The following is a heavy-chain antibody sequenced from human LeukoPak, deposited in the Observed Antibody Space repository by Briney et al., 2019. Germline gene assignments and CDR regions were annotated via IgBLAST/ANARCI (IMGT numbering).Heavy chain of an antibody. J-gene: IGHJ3*02. CDR1: VGTFSSYA. D-gene: IGHD5-18*01. CDR2: IIPIFGTA. V-gene: IGHV1-69*01. CDR3: AREKSFAYSYGQFWFAFDM. Sequence: ASVKVSCKASVGTFSSYAISWVRQAPGQGLEWMGGIIPIFGTANYAQKFQGRVTITADESTSTAYMELSSLRSEDTAVYYCAREKSFAYSYGQFWFAFDMWGQGTMLTVSS.